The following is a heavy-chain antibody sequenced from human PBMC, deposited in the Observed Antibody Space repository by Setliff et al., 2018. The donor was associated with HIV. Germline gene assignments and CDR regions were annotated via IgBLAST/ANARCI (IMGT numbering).Heavy chain of an antibody. Sequence: SEPLSLTCTVSGGSISSSIYYWGWIRQPPGKGLEWIGFIYYSGSTYYYGGSTYYNPSLKSRVTISVDTSKNQFSLKLSSVTAADTAVYYCARHDTEYSSYPIDYWGQGNLVTVSS. D-gene: IGHD6-6*01. V-gene: IGHV4-39*01. CDR1: GGSISSSIYY. CDR3: ARHDTEYSSYPIDY. J-gene: IGHJ4*02. CDR2: IYYSGSTYYYGGST.